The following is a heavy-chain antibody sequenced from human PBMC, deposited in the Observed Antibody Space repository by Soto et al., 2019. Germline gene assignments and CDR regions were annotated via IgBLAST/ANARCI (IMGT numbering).Heavy chain of an antibody. V-gene: IGHV1-69*13. Sequence: VKVSCKASGGTFSSYAISWVRQAPGQGLEWMGGIIPIFGTANYAQKFQGRVTITADESTSTAYMELSSLRSEDTAVYYCARDSGIAARGSGLGFDIWGQGTMVTVSS. CDR2: IIPIFGTA. CDR1: GGTFSSYA. J-gene: IGHJ3*02. CDR3: ARDSGIAARGSGLGFDI. D-gene: IGHD6-6*01.